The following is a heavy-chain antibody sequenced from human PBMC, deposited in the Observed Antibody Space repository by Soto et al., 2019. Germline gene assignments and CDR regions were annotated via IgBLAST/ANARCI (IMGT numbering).Heavy chain of an antibody. CDR3: TRDASSFSLFGERIPKNWYFDL. D-gene: IGHD3-10*01. J-gene: IGHJ2*01. CDR1: GYTFNVYD. Sequence: ASVKVSCKASGYTFNVYDMHWVRQAPGQGLEWMGWINPNSGGANYAQKFQGRVTLTRDASISTAYMELSSLRSDDTAVYYCTRDASSFSLFGERIPKNWYFDLWGRGTLVTVSS. CDR2: INPNSGGA. V-gene: IGHV1-2*02.